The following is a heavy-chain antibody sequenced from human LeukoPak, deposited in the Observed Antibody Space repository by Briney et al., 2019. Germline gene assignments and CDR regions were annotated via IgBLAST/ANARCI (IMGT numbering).Heavy chain of an antibody. J-gene: IGHJ6*02. CDR1: GGSISSYY. Sequence: SETLSLTCTVSGGSISSYYWSWIRQPPGKGLEWIGYIYYSGSTNYNPSLKSRVTISVDTSKNQFSLKLSSVTAADTAVYYCARLTAPSLYYYDSSSSYYYGMDVWGQGTTVTVSS. CDR3: ARLTAPSLYYYDSSSSYYYGMDV. V-gene: IGHV4-59*12. D-gene: IGHD3-22*01. CDR2: IYYSGST.